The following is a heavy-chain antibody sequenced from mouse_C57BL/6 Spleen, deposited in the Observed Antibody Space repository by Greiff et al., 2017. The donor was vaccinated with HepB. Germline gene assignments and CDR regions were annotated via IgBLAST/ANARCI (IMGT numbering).Heavy chain of an antibody. D-gene: IGHD1-1*01. CDR3: AREGSSYRPYWYFDV. CDR1: GFTFSSYA. Sequence: EVQRVESGGGLVKPGGSLKLSCAASGFTFSSYAMSWVRQTPEKRLEWVATISDGGSYTYSPDNVKGRFTISRDNAKNNLYLQMSHLKSEDTAMYYCAREGSSYRPYWYFDVWGTGTTVTVSS. J-gene: IGHJ1*03. V-gene: IGHV5-4*01. CDR2: ISDGGSYT.